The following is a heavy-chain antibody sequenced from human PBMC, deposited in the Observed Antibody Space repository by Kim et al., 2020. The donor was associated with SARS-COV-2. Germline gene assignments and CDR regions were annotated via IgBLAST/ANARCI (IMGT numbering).Heavy chain of an antibody. Sequence: STGYADSVKGRFTIYRDNAKNTLYLQMNSLRLEDTAVYYCARGYGSGTNYWGQGTLVTVST. CDR2: ST. V-gene: IGHV3-74*01. CDR3: ARGYGSGTNY. D-gene: IGHD3-10*01. J-gene: IGHJ4*02.